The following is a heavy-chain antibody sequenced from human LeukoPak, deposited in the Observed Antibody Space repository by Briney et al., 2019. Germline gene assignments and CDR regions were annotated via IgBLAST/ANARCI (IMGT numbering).Heavy chain of an antibody. D-gene: IGHD3-16*01. CDR3: AKVTMGDVWFDP. V-gene: IGHV3-30*02. J-gene: IGHJ5*02. CDR2: MHYDGRNI. Sequence: GGSLRLSCAMSGFTLTSTGMHWVRQAPGKGLEWVSFMHYDGRNILYADSVKGRFSISTDNSKNMVYLQMSSLRAEDTAVYYCAKVTMGDVWFDPWGQRTLVTVSS. CDR1: GFTLTSTG.